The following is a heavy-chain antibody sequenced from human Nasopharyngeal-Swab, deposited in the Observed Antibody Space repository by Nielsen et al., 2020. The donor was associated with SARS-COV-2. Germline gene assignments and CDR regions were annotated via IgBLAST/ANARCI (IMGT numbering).Heavy chain of an antibody. Sequence: GESLKISLAGSVFSFSRYSMNWVRQGPGKGLEWVGRIKSKTDGGTTDYAAPVKGRFTISRDDSKNTLYLQMNSLKTEDTAVYYCTTDLCSSTSCYGPFYYYYYGMDVWGQGTTVTVSS. D-gene: IGHD2-2*01. CDR3: TTDLCSSTSCYGPFYYYYYGMDV. CDR2: IKSKTDGGTT. J-gene: IGHJ6*02. CDR1: VFSFSRYS. V-gene: IGHV3-15*01.